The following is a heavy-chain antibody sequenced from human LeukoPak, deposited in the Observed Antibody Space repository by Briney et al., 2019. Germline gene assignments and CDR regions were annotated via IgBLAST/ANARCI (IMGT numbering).Heavy chain of an antibody. J-gene: IGHJ4*02. CDR1: GFTFSSYW. Sequence: GGSLRLSCAASGFTFSSYWMHWVRQAAGKGLEWVSGIGTAGDTYYAGSVKGRFTISRGNAKNSFYLQMNSLRPGDTAVYYCARVSGSGSYYYDFWGQGILVTVSS. V-gene: IGHV3-13*04. CDR2: IGTAGDT. D-gene: IGHD3-10*01. CDR3: ARVSGSGSYYYDF.